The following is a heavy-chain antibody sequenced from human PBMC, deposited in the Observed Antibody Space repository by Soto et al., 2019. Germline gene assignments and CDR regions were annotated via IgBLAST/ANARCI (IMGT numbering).Heavy chain of an antibody. D-gene: IGHD5-18*01. V-gene: IGHV4-38-2*02. Sequence: SETLSLTGGVSGYSISSGYYWGWIRQPPGKGLEWIGTIYHSGSTYYNPSLKSRVTISVDTSKNQFSLKLSSVTAADAAVYYCARESGGYRYGPTPAFDIWGQGTMVTV. J-gene: IGHJ3*02. CDR3: ARESGGYRYGPTPAFDI. CDR1: GYSISSGYY. CDR2: IYHSGST.